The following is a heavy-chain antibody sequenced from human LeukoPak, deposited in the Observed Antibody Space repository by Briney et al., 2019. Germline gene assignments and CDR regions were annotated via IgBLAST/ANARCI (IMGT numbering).Heavy chain of an antibody. CDR1: GGSISSYY. Sequence: SETLSLTCTVSGGSISSYYWSWIRQPPGKGLEWIGSIYYSGSTNYNPSLKSRVTISVDTSKKQFSLKLSSVTAADTAVYYCARHGAAAGHYYYYGMDVWGQGTAVTVSS. CDR2: IYYSGST. D-gene: IGHD6-13*01. J-gene: IGHJ6*02. V-gene: IGHV4-59*08. CDR3: ARHGAAAGHYYYYGMDV.